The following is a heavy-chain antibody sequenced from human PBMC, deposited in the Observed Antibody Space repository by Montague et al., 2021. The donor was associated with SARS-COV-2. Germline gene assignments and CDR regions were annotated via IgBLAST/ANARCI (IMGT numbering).Heavy chain of an antibody. J-gene: IGHJ2*01. D-gene: IGHD3-22*01. CDR1: GGPISSDGYY. CDR2: IYYSGNT. CDR3: ARSPEPMMILIITSLNWYFDL. Sequence: TLSLTCTVSGGPISSDGYYWSWIRQHQGKDLEWIGYIYYSGNTYYXPYLKSRVTISVDTSKNQFSLKMSSVTAADTAEYYCARSPEPMMILIITSLNWYFDLWGRGTLVTVSS. V-gene: IGHV4-31*03.